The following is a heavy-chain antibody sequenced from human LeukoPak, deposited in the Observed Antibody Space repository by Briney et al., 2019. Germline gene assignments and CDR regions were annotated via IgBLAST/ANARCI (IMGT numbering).Heavy chain of an antibody. D-gene: IGHD4-11*01. V-gene: IGHV3-7*01. CDR1: GFTFSSYW. CDR2: INHNGNVN. J-gene: IGHJ4*02. Sequence: GGSLRLSCAASGFTFSSYWMNWARQAPGKGLEWVASINHNGNVNYYVDSVKGRFTISRDNSKNTLYLQMNSLRAEDTAVYYCAREDYSNYVGFDYWGQGTLVTVSS. CDR3: AREDYSNYVGFDY.